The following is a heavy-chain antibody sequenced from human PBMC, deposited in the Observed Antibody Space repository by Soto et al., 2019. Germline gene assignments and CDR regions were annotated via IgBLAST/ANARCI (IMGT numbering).Heavy chain of an antibody. CDR1: GFKFSNYA. V-gene: IGHV3-23*01. Sequence: PGGSLRLSCPASGFKFSNYAMSGGGQAPGKGPEWVSLISATGGGTYYADSVKGRFTISRDNSHNTLYLQVHSLTAEDTAVYYCAKDRRAGGNSAFYFDFWGQGAQVTVSS. J-gene: IGHJ4*02. D-gene: IGHD3-16*01. CDR3: AKDRRAGGNSAFYFDF. CDR2: ISATGGGT.